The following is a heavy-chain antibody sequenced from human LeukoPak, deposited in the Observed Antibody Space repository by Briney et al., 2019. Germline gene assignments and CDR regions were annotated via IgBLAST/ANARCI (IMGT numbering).Heavy chain of an antibody. CDR2: ISAYNGNT. CDR3: ARHRLHRVYYDSSGYYHAAFDI. J-gene: IGHJ3*02. D-gene: IGHD3-22*01. V-gene: IGHV1-18*01. CDR1: GYTFSNYG. Sequence: ASVKVSCKTSGYTFSNYGISWVRQAPGQGLEWMGLISAYNGNTNYAQKVQGRVTMTTDTSTSTAYMELRSLRSDDTAVYYCARHRLHRVYYDSSGYYHAAFDIWGQGTMVTVSS.